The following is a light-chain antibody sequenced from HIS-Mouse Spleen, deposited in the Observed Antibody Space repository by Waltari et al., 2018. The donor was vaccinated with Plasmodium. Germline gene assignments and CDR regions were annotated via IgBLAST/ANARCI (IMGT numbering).Light chain of an antibody. J-gene: IGKJ2*01. CDR1: QSVFYSSNNQNY. V-gene: IGKV4-1*01. Sequence: DIVMTQSPDSLAVSLGDRAPITCTSTQSVFYSSNNQNYLHWYQQKPGQPPKLLIYWASTRESGVPDRFSGSGSGTDFTLTISSLQAEDVAVYYCQQYYSTPYTFGQGTKLEIK. CDR2: WAS. CDR3: QQYYSTPYT.